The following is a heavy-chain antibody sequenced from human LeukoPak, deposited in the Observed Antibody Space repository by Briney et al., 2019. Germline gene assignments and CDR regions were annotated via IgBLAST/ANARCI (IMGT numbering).Heavy chain of an antibody. V-gene: IGHV3-48*03. CDR1: GFTFSSYE. CDR3: AELGITMIGGV. Sequence: GGSLRLSCAASGFTFSSYEMNWLRQAPGKGLEWVSYISSSGSTIYYADSVKGRFTISRDNAKNSPYLQMNSLRAEDTAVYYCAELGITMIGGVWGKGTTVTISS. D-gene: IGHD3-10*02. CDR2: ISSSGSTI. J-gene: IGHJ6*04.